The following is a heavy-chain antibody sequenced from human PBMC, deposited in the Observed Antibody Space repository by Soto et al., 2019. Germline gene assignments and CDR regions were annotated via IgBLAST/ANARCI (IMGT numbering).Heavy chain of an antibody. CDR3: TTDSSGYPYYFDY. CDR1: GFTFGDDA. J-gene: IGHJ4*02. Sequence: GGPLRLSCTASGFTFGDDAMSWFRQAPGKGLEWVGFIRSKAYGGTIEYAASVKGRFTISRDDSKSIAYLQMNSLQIEDTAVYYCTTDSSGYPYYFDYWGQGT. CDR2: IRSKAYGGTI. D-gene: IGHD3-22*01. V-gene: IGHV3-49*03.